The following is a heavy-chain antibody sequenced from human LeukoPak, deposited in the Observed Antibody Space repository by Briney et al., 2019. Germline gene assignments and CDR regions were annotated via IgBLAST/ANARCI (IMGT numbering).Heavy chain of an antibody. V-gene: IGHV3-23*01. J-gene: IGHJ3*02. CDR2: ISDSGTNT. CDR1: RFTFSSYV. Sequence: GGSLRLSCAASRFTFSSYVMSWVRQAPGKGLEWVSSISDSGTNTHYADSVEGRFTISRDNPKNMLYLQMNSLRAEDTAVYYCAKDLGVPRYFDWGDAFDIWGQGTMVTVSS. D-gene: IGHD3-9*01. CDR3: AKDLGVPRYFDWGDAFDI.